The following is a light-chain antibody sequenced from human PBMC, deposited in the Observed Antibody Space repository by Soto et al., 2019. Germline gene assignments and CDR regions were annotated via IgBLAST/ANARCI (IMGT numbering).Light chain of an antibody. CDR1: SNDIKNYNL. CDR3: YSYATYSTYVV. CDR2: EGS. V-gene: IGLV2-23*01. J-gene: IGLJ2*01. Sequence: QSALTQPASVSGSPGQSITISCTGTSNDIKNYNLVSWYQQHPGKAPKLMIYEGSKRPSGVSNRFSGSKSGTTTSLTISRLQAEDEADYYCYSYATYSTYVVFGGGTQLTVL.